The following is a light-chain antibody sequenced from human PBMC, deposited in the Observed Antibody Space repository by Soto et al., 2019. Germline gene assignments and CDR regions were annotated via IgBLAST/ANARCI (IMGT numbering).Light chain of an antibody. CDR1: QSITRW. V-gene: IGKV1-5*01. Sequence: IQISQSPSTLTASVGDRVTITCRASQSITRWLAWYQQKPGKAPNLLIYDASSLETGVPSRFSGGGSSTEFTLTNTSLQPDDFATYFCQEYWIYPRTLGQ. J-gene: IGKJ1*01. CDR3: QEYWIYPRT. CDR2: DAS.